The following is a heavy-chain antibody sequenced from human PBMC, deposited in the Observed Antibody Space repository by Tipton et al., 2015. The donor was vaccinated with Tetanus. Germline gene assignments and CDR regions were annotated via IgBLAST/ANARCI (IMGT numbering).Heavy chain of an antibody. Sequence: LRLSCTVSGGSLSRGGYYWTWVRQHPGKGLEWSGDIYFSGSTYYNPSLKSRVTISVDTSKNQFSLRLNSVTAANTAVYYCARDQARGARGWNYLDCWGQGTLVTVSS. D-gene: IGHD6-6*01. V-gene: IGHV4-31*02. CDR2: IYFSGST. CDR1: GGSLSRGGYY. CDR3: ARDQARGARGWNYLDC. J-gene: IGHJ4*02.